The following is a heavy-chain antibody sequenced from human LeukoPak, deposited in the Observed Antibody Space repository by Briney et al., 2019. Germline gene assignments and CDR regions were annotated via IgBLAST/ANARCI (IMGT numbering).Heavy chain of an antibody. D-gene: IGHD1-26*01. J-gene: IGHJ4*02. CDR2: INPSGGST. CDR1: GYTFTSYG. V-gene: IGHV1-46*01. Sequence: GVSVMVSCKTSGYTFTSYGISWVRQAPGQGLEWMGIINPSGGSTSYAQKFQGRVTMTRDTSTSTVYMELSSLRSEDTAVYYCAREGGSVKGVFDYWGQGTLVTVSS. CDR3: AREGGSVKGVFDY.